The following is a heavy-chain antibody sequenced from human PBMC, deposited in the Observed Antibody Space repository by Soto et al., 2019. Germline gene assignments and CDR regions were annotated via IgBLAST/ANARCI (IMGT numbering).Heavy chain of an antibody. CDR1: GFTVSSNY. J-gene: IGHJ4*02. Sequence: GGSLRLSCAASGFTVSSNYMSWVRQAPGKGLEWVSVIYSGGSTYYADPVKGRFTISRDNSKNTLYLQMNSLRAEDTAVYYCASRSIAARPLDYWGQGTLVTVSS. D-gene: IGHD6-6*01. V-gene: IGHV3-53*01. CDR2: IYSGGST. CDR3: ASRSIAARPLDY.